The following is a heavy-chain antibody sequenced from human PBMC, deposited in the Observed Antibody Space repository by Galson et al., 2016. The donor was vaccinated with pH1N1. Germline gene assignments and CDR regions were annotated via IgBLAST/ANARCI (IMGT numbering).Heavy chain of an antibody. V-gene: IGHV5-51*01. J-gene: IGHJ6*02. Sequence: QSGAEVKKPGESLKISCKGSGYTFTSYWIGWVRQMPAKGLEWMGINYPGDSDTRYSPSFQGPVTISADKTISTAYLQWSSLKASDTAMYYCARRDSRYGMGVWGQGTTVTVSS. CDR2: NYPGDSDT. CDR3: ARRDSRYGMGV. D-gene: IGHD3-22*01. CDR1: GYTFTSYW.